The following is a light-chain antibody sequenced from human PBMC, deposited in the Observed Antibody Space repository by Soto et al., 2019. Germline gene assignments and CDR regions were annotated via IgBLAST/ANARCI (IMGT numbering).Light chain of an antibody. CDR1: QSVSSY. J-gene: IGKJ1*01. CDR3: QQYGTSPRT. CDR2: GAS. Sequence: DIVMTQSPDSLAVSLGERATLSCRASQSVSSYLAWYQQKPGQVPRVLIHGASTRATGIADRFSGSGSGTDFTLTISRLEPEDSAVYYCQQYGTSPRTFGQGTKVDIK. V-gene: IGKV3-20*01.